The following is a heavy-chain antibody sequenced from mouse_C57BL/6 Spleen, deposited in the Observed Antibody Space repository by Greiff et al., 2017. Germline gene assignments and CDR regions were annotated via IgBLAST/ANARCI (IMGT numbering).Heavy chain of an antibody. D-gene: IGHD2-1*01. CDR1: GFNIKDDY. J-gene: IGHJ4*01. CDR2: IDPENGDT. V-gene: IGHV14-4*01. CDR3: TKGLYYGNYYAMDY. Sequence: VQLQQSGAELVRPGSSVKLSCTASGFNIKDDYMHWVKQRPEQGLEWIGWIDPENGDTAYASKFQGKATITADTSSNTAYLQLSSLTSEDTAVYYCTKGLYYGNYYAMDYWGQGTSVTVSS.